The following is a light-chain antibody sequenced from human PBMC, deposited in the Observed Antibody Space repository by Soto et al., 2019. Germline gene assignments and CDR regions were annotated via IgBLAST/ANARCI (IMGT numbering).Light chain of an antibody. V-gene: IGLV1-40*01. CDR3: PSYDSCLSGSYV. J-gene: IGLJ1*01. CDR2: GNS. Sequence: QSVLTQPTSVSGAPGQRVTISCTGSSSNIGAGYDVHWYQQLPGTAPKLLIYGNSNRPSGVPDRFSGSKSGTSASLAITGLQAEDEADYYCPSYDSCLSGSYVFGTGTKLTVL. CDR1: SSNIGAGYD.